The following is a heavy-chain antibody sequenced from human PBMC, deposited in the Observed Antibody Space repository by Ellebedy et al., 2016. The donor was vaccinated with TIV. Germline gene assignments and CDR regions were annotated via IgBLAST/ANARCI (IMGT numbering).Heavy chain of an antibody. Sequence: GESLKISCAASGFTVSGYWMHWVRQAPGEGLVWLSRINTDGSSKSYAGLVEGRFTTSRDNAKNTVYLQIDRLSAEDTAVYFCSRESFRYFDWDLWGQGTPVTVSS. V-gene: IGHV3-74*01. CDR3: SRESFRYFDWDL. CDR1: GFTVSGYW. CDR2: INTDGSSK. J-gene: IGHJ4*02. D-gene: IGHD3-9*01.